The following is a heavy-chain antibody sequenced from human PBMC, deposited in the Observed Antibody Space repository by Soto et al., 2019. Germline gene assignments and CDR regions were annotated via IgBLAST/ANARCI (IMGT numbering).Heavy chain of an antibody. Sequence: EVQLVESGGGLVQPGRSLRLSCAASGFTFDDYAMHWVRQAPGKCLEWVSGISGDSGRIGYADSVTGRFTISRDNAKKSLYLQMSSLRADDTAFYYCAKDSKRRGGYYYYYGMDVWGQGTTVTVSS. CDR3: AKDSKRRGGYYYYYGMDV. CDR2: ISGDSGRI. CDR1: GFTFDDYA. V-gene: IGHV3-9*01. J-gene: IGHJ6*02. D-gene: IGHD3-10*01.